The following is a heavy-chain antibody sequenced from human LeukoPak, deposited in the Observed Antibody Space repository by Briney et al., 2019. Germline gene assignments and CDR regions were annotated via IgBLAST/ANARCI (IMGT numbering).Heavy chain of an antibody. V-gene: IGHV1-69*01. J-gene: IGHJ4*02. CDR3: AREGDGYKKFDY. Sequence: GSSVKVSCKASGGTFSSYAISWVRQAPGQGLEWMGGIIPIFGTANYAQKFQGRVTITADESTSTAYTELSSLRSEDTAVYYCAREGDGYKKFDYWAQGILVTVSS. CDR1: GGTFSSYA. D-gene: IGHD5-24*01. CDR2: IIPIFGTA.